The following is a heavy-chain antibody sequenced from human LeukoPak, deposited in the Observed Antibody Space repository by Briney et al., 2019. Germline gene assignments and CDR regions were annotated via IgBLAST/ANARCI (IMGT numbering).Heavy chain of an antibody. D-gene: IGHD3-9*01. CDR1: GFTFSSYE. J-gene: IGHJ6*04. V-gene: IGHV3-48*03. CDR3: ARAGPDYDILTGYYYGMDV. Sequence: GGSLRLSCAASGFTFSSYEMCWVRQAPGKGLEWVSYISSGGSIIDSADSVKSRFTISRDNAKNSLYLQMNSLRAEDTAVYYCARAGPDYDILTGYYYGMDVWGKGTTVTVS. CDR2: ISSGGSII.